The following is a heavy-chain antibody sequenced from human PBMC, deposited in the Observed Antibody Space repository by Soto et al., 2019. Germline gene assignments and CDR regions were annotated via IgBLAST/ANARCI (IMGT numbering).Heavy chain of an antibody. CDR2: INHSGST. CDR3: ARFGGRVYLY. Sequence: SETLSLTCAVYGGSFSGYYWSWIRQPPGKGLEWIGEINHSGSTNYNPSLKSRVTISVDTSKNQFSLKLSSVTAADTAVYYCARFGGRVYLYWGQGTLVTVSS. D-gene: IGHD3-10*01. CDR1: GGSFSGYY. J-gene: IGHJ4*02. V-gene: IGHV4-34*01.